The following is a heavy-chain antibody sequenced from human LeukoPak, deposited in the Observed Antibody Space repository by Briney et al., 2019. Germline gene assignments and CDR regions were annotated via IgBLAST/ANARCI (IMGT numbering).Heavy chain of an antibody. CDR1: GFTFSSYD. V-gene: IGHV3-33*01. CDR2: IWDDGINK. J-gene: IGHJ4*02. Sequence: GGSLRLSCAASGFTFSSYDMHWVRQAPGKGLEWVAVIWDDGINKYYVDSVKGRFTISRDNSKNTLYLQMNSLRAEDTAVYYCARDRDVWGQGTLVTVSS. CDR3: ARDRDV.